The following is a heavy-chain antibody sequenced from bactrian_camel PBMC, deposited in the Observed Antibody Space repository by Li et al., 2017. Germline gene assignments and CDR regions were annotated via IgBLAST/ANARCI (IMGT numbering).Heavy chain of an antibody. CDR1: GFAFSDYG. CDR2: INRADGST. Sequence: VQLVESGGGLVQPGGSLRPSCAASGFAFSDYGMSWVRQAPGKGLEWVSSINRADGSTYYSESVKGRFTISRDNAKNTLYLQMNSLKTEDTAVYYCATAIWGQGTQVTVS. V-gene: IGHV3S40*01. CDR3: ATAI. D-gene: IGHD3*01. J-gene: IGHJ4*01.